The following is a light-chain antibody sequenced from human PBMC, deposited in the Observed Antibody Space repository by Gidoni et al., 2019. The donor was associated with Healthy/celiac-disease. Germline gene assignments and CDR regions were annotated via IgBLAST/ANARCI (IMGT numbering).Light chain of an antibody. CDR3: QQYNRYPFT. CDR1: QSISNW. V-gene: IGKV1-5*03. Sequence: DIQMTQSPSTLSASVGDRVTITSRASQSISNWLAWYQQKPGKAPKLLIYKASSLESGVPSRFSGSGSGIEFTLTISSLQPDDFATYYCQQYNRYPFTFGQXTKLEIK. J-gene: IGKJ2*01. CDR2: KAS.